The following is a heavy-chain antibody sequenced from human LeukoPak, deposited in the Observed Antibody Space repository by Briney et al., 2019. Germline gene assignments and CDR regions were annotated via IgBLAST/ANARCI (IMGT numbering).Heavy chain of an antibody. CDR2: IYTSGST. V-gene: IGHV4-61*02. CDR3: GGSYYDSSGYYYAMSFDY. J-gene: IGHJ4*02. D-gene: IGHD3-22*01. CDR1: GGSISSGSYY. Sequence: PSETLSLTCTVSGGSISSGSYYWSWIRQPAGKGLEWIGRIYTSGSTNYNPSLKSRVTISVDTSKNQFSLKLSSVTAADTAVYYCGGSYYDSSGYYYAMSFDYWGQGTLVTVSS.